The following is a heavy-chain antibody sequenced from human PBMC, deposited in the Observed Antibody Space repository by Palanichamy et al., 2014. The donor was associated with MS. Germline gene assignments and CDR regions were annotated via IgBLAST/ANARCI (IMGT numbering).Heavy chain of an antibody. Sequence: LVEVWGRALVQPGGSVETSCAASGFTFSSYVMSWVRQAPGKGLEWVSAISGSGGSTYYADSVKGRLTISRDNSKNTLYLQMNSLRAEDTAVYYCAKAAAAGGFFDYWGQGTLVTVSS. CDR1: GFTFSSYV. D-gene: IGHD6-13*01. V-gene: IGHV3-23*04. J-gene: IGHJ4*02. CDR2: ISGSGGST. CDR3: AKAAAAGGFFDY.